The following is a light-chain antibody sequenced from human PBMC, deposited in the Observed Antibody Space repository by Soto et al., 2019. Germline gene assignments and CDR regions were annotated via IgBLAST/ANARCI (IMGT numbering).Light chain of an antibody. V-gene: IGKV3-15*01. J-gene: IGKJ4*01. CDR2: GAF. Sequence: EIVMTQSPATLSVSPGERATLSCRASQSVSSNLAWYQQIPGQAPRLLIYGAFTRATGIPARFGGSGSGTDFTPTISRLQSEDFPVYYCQQYNNWPLTFGGGTKVEI. CDR3: QQYNNWPLT. CDR1: QSVSSN.